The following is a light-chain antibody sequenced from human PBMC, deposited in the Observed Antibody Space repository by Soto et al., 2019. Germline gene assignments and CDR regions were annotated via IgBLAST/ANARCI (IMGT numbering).Light chain of an antibody. V-gene: IGLV2-8*01. Sequence: QSVLTQPPSASGSPGQSVTISCTGTSSDVGSYNFVSWYHHHPGKAPKLILYDVIKRPSGVPDRFSGSKSGNTASLTVSGLQAEDEADYYCSSYGGSNSFILFGGGTKLTVL. CDR3: SSYGGSNSFIL. CDR1: SSDVGSYNF. J-gene: IGLJ2*01. CDR2: DVI.